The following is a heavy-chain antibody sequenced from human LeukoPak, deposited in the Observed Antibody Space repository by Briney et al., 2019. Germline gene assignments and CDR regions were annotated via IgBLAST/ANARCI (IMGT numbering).Heavy chain of an antibody. J-gene: IGHJ4*02. CDR3: ARAGRTSTGVFDN. CDR1: NYIFASYG. CDR2: ISTYNGDT. Sequence: ASVKVSCKTSNYIFASYGISWLRQAPGQGLEWMGWISTYNGDTKFAQNLQGRLTVTTDTSTRTVYMELRSLRSDDTAVYYCARAGRTSTGVFDNRGQGTLVTVSS. V-gene: IGHV1-18*04. D-gene: IGHD2-2*01.